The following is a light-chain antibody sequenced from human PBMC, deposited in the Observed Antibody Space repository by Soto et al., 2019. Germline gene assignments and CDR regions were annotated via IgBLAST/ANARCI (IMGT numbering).Light chain of an antibody. CDR3: CSSAPESTYV. CDR1: SSNVGSNH. Sequence: QSVLSQPPSASGTPGEWVTISCSGSSSNVGSNHVNWYRQFPGTAPKLLIYRNNQRPSGVPDRLSGSKSGTSASLLIGALQSEDEADYFCCSSAPESTYVFGTGTKLTVL. CDR2: RNN. V-gene: IGLV1-44*01. J-gene: IGLJ1*01.